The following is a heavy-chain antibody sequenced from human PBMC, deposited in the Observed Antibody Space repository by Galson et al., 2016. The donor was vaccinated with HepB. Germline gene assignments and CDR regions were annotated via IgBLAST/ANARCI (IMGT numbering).Heavy chain of an antibody. CDR2: IYNDGDT. V-gene: IGHV3-53*01. D-gene: IGHD6-6*01. J-gene: IGHJ6*02. CDR3: ARDGSEHGRSSGGGMDV. Sequence: SLRLSCAASGLIVRSNFMTLVRQGPGKGLEWVATIYNDGDTFYADSVKGRFSISRHNSNNILYLQMSNVTPDDTAVYYCARDGSEHGRSSGGGMDVWGQGTTVTVSS. CDR1: GLIVRSNF.